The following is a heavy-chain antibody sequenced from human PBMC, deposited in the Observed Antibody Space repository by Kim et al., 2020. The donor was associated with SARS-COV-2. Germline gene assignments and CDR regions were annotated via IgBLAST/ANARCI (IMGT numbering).Heavy chain of an antibody. Sequence: GGSLRLSCAASGFTFSSYALHWVRQAPGKGLEWVVVISFDGSIKYYADSVKGRFTISRDNSKNTQYLQMNSLRVEDSAMYYCARGRGPDSSGYYRGWGQGILVTVSS. CDR2: ISFDGSIK. CDR3: ARGRGPDSSGYYRG. V-gene: IGHV3-30*04. D-gene: IGHD3-22*01. CDR1: GFTFSSYA. J-gene: IGHJ4*02.